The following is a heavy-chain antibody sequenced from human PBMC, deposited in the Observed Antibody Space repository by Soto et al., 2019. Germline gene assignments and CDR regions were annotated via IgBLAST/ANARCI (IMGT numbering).Heavy chain of an antibody. V-gene: IGHV1-18*01. CDR1: GYTFNTYG. J-gene: IGHJ5*02. CDR3: ARDPHEFWTSYWFDP. Sequence: ASVKVSCKTSGYTFNTYGINWVRQAPGQGLELMGWISAYDGKTTYAEKFQGRVTLTTDTSTSTAYIELRSLRSDETAIYYCARDPHEFWTSYWFDPWGQGTPVTVSS. D-gene: IGHD3-3*01. CDR2: ISAYDGKT.